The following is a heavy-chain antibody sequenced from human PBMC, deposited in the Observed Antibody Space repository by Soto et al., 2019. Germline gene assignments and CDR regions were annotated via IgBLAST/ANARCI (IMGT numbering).Heavy chain of an antibody. CDR3: PRKGSGDYALDY. CDR2: IYWDDVK. J-gene: IGHJ4*02. CDR1: GFSLSTSGVG. Sequence: QITLKESGPTLVKPTQTRTLTYTLSGFSLSTSGVGVGWIRQSPGKALEWLAVIYWDDVKHYSPSLERRLTITKDTSESEVVLTMTNMDPVDTATYYCPRKGSGDYALDYWGQG. D-gene: IGHD4-17*01. V-gene: IGHV2-5*02.